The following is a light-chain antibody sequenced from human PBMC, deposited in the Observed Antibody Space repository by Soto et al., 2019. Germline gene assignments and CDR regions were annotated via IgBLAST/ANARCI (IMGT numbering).Light chain of an antibody. J-gene: IGKJ1*01. CDR3: QQRSDWPWT. Sequence: EIVLTQSPATLSLSPGERCTLSCRASEIVTDYLAWYQQKPGQPPRLLVYDVSYRAAGIPTRFSGGGSGTDFTLNISNVEPEDFAVYYCQQRSDWPWTFGKGTKVDIK. CDR2: DVS. CDR1: EIVTDY. V-gene: IGKV3-11*01.